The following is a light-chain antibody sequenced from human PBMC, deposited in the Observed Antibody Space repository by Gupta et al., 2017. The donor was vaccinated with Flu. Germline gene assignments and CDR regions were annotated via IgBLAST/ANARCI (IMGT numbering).Light chain of an antibody. Sequence: QSVLTPPPSASGTPGPWVTISCSGSSSNIGSNTVNWYQQLPGTAPKLLIYSNNQRPSGVPDRFSGSKSGTSASLAISGLQSEDEADYYCASWDDSLNGVVFGGGTKLTVL. CDR1: SSNIGSNT. J-gene: IGLJ2*01. CDR2: SNN. CDR3: ASWDDSLNGVV. V-gene: IGLV1-44*01.